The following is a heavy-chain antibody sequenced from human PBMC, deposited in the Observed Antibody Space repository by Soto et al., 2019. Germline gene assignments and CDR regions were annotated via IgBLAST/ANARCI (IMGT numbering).Heavy chain of an antibody. V-gene: IGHV4-34*01. CDR1: GGSFSDKF. J-gene: IGHJ4*02. CDR3: ATGGNGDYVFDY. CDR2: INHSGST. D-gene: IGHD4-17*01. Sequence: SETLSLTCAVYGGSFSDKFWTWIRQPPGKGLEWIGEINHSGSTNHNPSLKSRVTISIDTSKNQFSLKLNSVTAADTAVYYCATGGNGDYVFDYWGEGTIVTVYS.